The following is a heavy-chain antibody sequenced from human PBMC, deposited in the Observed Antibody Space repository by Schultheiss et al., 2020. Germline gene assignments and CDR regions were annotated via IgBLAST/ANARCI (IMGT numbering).Heavy chain of an antibody. CDR1: GGSFSGYY. J-gene: IGHJ6*02. V-gene: IGHV4-34*01. Sequence: SETLSLTCAVYGGSFSGYYWSWIRQPPGKGLEWIGEINHSGSTNYNPSLKSRVTISVDTSKNQFSLKLSSVTAADTAVYYCARGRITIFGGNYYGMDVWGQGTTVNVSS. CDR2: INHSGST. CDR3: ARGRITIFGGNYYGMDV. D-gene: IGHD3-3*01.